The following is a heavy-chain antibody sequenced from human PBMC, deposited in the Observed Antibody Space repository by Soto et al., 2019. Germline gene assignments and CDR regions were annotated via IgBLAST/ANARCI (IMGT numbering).Heavy chain of an antibody. J-gene: IGHJ4*02. CDR1: GGSIRSGGNS. CDR3: ARDKITGLFDY. Sequence: SETLSLTCAVSGGSIRSGGNSWSWIRQPPGKGLEWIGYIYHSGSTYYNPSLKSRVTISVDTSKNQFSLKLTSVTAADTAVYYCARDKITGLFDYWGQGTLVTVSS. D-gene: IGHD2-8*02. CDR2: IYHSGST. V-gene: IGHV4-30-2*01.